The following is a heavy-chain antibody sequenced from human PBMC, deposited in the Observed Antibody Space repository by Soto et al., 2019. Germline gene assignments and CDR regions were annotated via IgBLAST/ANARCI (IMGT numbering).Heavy chain of an antibody. CDR3: ARAYTYDFDH. J-gene: IGHJ4*02. V-gene: IGHV2-5*01. CDR2: VFWNDDK. CDR1: GFSFGVSGVG. D-gene: IGHD2-21*01. Sequence: QITLKESGPTLVKPTQTLTLTCTFSGFSFGVSGVGVGWIRQPPGRAHEWLGLVFWNDDKRYSPSLESRLTLTKDTSNNQVVLTVTNLDPGDTGTYYCARAYTYDFDHWGQGTLVTVSS.